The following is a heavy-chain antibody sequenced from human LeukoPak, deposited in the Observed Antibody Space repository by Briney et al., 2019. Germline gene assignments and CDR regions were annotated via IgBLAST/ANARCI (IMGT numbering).Heavy chain of an antibody. CDR3: ARARVGY. CDR1: GLTFSSYA. CDR2: ISYDGSNK. J-gene: IGHJ4*02. Sequence: GGSLRLSCAASGLTFSSYAMHWVRQAPGKGLEWVAVISYDGSNKYYADSVKGRFTISRDNSKNTRYLQMNSLRAEDTAVYYCARARVGYWGQGTLVTVSS. V-gene: IGHV3-30*04.